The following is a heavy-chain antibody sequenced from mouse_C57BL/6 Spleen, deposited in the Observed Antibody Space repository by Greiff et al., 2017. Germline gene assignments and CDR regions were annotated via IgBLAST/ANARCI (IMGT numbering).Heavy chain of an antibody. CDR2: INYDGSST. V-gene: IGHV5-16*01. CDR1: GFTFSDYY. Sequence: VMLVESEGGLVQPGSSMKLSCTASGFTFSDYYMAWVRQVPEKGLEWVANINYDGSSTYYLDSLKSRFIISRDNAKNILYLQMSSLKSEDTATYYCARGLLRYFDVWGTGTTVTVSS. D-gene: IGHD1-1*01. CDR3: ARGLLRYFDV. J-gene: IGHJ1*03.